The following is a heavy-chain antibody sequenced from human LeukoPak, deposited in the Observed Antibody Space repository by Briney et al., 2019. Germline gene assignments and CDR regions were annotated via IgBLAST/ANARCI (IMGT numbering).Heavy chain of an antibody. J-gene: IGHJ5*02. Sequence: PGGSLSLSCAASGFTFSNYWMHGVRQAPGKGLVGVSRINSDGINTSYADSVKGRFTISRDNAKNTLNLQMNSLRAEDTAVYYCARDLGQYYDTSDNWFDPWGQGTLVTVSS. CDR3: ARDLGQYYDTSDNWFDP. V-gene: IGHV3-74*01. D-gene: IGHD3-22*01. CDR2: INSDGINT. CDR1: GFTFSNYW.